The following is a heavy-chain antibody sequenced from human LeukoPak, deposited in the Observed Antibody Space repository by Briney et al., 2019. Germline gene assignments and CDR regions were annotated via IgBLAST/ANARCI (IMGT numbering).Heavy chain of an antibody. D-gene: IGHD3-16*01. CDR3: ARNRGISH. CDR2: IKQDGSEK. J-gene: IGHJ4*02. CDR1: GFTFSSYS. V-gene: IGHV3-7*01. Sequence: GGSLRLSCAASGFTFSSYSVNWVRQAPGKGLEWVANIKQDGSEKHYVDSVKGRFTISRDNVKNSLFLQMDSLKGEDTAVYYCARNRGISHWGQGTLVTVSS.